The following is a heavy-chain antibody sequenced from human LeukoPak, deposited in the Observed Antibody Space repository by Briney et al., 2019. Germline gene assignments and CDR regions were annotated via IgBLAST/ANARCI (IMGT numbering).Heavy chain of an antibody. D-gene: IGHD6-19*01. V-gene: IGHV4-61*02. CDR2: IYTSGST. Sequence: SETLSLTCTVSGGSISSGSYYWSWIRQPAGKGLEWIGRIYTSGSTNYNPPLKSRVTISVETSKNQFSLKLSSVTAADTAVYYCARELKRAVAGNNWFDPWGQGTLVTVSS. CDR3: ARELKRAVAGNNWFDP. J-gene: IGHJ5*02. CDR1: GGSISSGSYY.